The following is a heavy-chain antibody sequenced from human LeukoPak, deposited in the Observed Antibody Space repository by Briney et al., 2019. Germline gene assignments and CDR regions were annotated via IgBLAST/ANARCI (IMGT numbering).Heavy chain of an antibody. V-gene: IGHV3-21*01. D-gene: IGHD2-15*01. CDR3: ARQGYCSGGSCYSYDAFDI. J-gene: IGHJ3*02. Sequence: PGGSLRLSCAASGFTFSSYSMTWVRQAPGKGLEWVSSISSSSSYIYYADSVKGRFTISRDNSKNTLYLQMNSLRAEDTAVYYCARQGYCSGGSCYSYDAFDIWGQGTMVTVSS. CDR1: GFTFSSYS. CDR2: ISSSSSYI.